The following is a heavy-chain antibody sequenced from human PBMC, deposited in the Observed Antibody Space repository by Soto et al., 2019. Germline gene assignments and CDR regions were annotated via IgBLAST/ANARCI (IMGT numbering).Heavy chain of an antibody. CDR3: ARLSGGYRRNWFDP. V-gene: IGHV4-39*01. J-gene: IGHJ5*02. Sequence: SETLSLTCTVSGDSVSSSTNYWGWLRQPPGKGLEWIGNIFHGGTTYYSPSLKSRVTISVDTSKNQFSLKLGAATAADTAVYYCARLSGGYRRNWFDPWGQGTLVTVSS. D-gene: IGHD6-19*01. CDR1: GDSVSSSTNY. CDR2: IFHGGTT.